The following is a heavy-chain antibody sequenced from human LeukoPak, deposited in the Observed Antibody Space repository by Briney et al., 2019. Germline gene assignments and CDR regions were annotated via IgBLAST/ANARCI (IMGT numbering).Heavy chain of an antibody. D-gene: IGHD4-23*01. CDR1: GYTFTGYY. J-gene: IGHJ3*02. Sequence: ASVKVSCKASGYTFTGYYMHWVRQAPGQGPEWMGWINPNSGGTNYALKFRGRATMTRDTSISTASMELSRLISDDTAVYYCARPQDHGGNVENFDIWGQGTMVTVSS. V-gene: IGHV1-2*02. CDR2: INPNSGGT. CDR3: ARPQDHGGNVENFDI.